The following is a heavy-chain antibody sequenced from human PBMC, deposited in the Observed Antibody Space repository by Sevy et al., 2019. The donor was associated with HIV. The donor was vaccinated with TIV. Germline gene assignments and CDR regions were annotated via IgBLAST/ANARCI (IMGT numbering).Heavy chain of an antibody. Sequence: GGSLRLSCAASGFTFSSYWMSWVRQAPGKGLEWVANIKLDGSEKYYLDSVKGRFTISRDNAKNSLYLQMNSLRAEDTAVYYSAENREYSSSSSYYYYGMDVWGQGTTVTVSS. CDR1: GFTFSSYW. V-gene: IGHV3-7*01. D-gene: IGHD6-6*01. CDR3: AENREYSSSSSYYYYGMDV. J-gene: IGHJ6*02. CDR2: IKLDGSEK.